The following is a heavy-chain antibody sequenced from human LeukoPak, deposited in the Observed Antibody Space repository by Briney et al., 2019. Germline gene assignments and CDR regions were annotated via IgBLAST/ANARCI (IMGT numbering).Heavy chain of an antibody. V-gene: IGHV4-39*01. CDR3: TRRTFQAPYYYYMDV. CDR1: GGSISSSSFY. CDR2: IYYSGST. D-gene: IGHD3-16*01. Sequence: SETLSLTRTVSGGSISSSSFYWAWIRQAPGKGLEWIGTIYYSGSTYYNPSLKGRVTISVDTSKNQFSLKLNSVTAADTAVYYCTRRTFQAPYYYYMDVWGKGTTVTVSS. J-gene: IGHJ6*03.